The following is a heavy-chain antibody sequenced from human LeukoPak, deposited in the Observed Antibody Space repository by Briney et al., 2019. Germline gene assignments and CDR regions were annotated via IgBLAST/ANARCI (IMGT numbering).Heavy chain of an antibody. CDR2: INHSGST. D-gene: IGHD6-19*01. V-gene: IGHV4-34*01. CDR1: GGSFSGYY. J-gene: IGHJ3*01. Sequence: SETLSLTCAVYGGSFSGYYWSWIRQPPGKGLEWIGEINHSGSTNYNPSLKSRVTISIDTSRNQFSLNLSSVTAADTAVYYCARDRSSAWFSGGNALDVWGQGTMVTVYS. CDR3: ARDRSSAWFSGGNALDV.